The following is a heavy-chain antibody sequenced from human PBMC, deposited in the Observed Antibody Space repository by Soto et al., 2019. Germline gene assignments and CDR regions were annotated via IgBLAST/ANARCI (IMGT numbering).Heavy chain of an antibody. Sequence: QVQLQESGPGLVKPSGTLSLTCAVSGGSMTSSDWWSWVRQPPGKGLEWIGQIYHSGSTNYNPSLMSRVTILVDRSKNNFCLNLSSVSAADTAVYYCARGLGTGWYFYYWCQGTLVTVSS. J-gene: IGHJ4*02. CDR1: GGSMTSSDW. CDR2: IYHSGST. V-gene: IGHV4-4*02. D-gene: IGHD6-19*01. CDR3: ARGLGTGWYFYY.